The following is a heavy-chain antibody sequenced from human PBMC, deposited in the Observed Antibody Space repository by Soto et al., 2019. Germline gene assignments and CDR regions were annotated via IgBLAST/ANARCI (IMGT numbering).Heavy chain of an antibody. V-gene: IGHV3-23*01. CDR2: ISGSGGTT. CDR3: TKPTQVISTPFNY. D-gene: IGHD3-22*01. Sequence: GGSLRLSCVASGFTFSSYALNWVRQAPGRGLEWVSAISGSGGTTYYADSVKGRFTISRDNSKNTLFLQMNSLRAEDAAIYYCTKPTQVISTPFNYWRQRRQVTFTS. J-gene: IGHJ4*02. CDR1: GFTFSSYA.